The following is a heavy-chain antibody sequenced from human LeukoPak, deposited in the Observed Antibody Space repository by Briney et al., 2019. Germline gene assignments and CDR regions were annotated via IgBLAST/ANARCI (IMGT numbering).Heavy chain of an antibody. D-gene: IGHD1-14*01. CDR1: GGSISNFY. CDR3: ARHGCGNPWFFDL. CDR2: IYFSGTT. V-gene: IGHV4-59*08. J-gene: IGHJ2*01. Sequence: PSETLSLTCTVSGGSISNFYWSWIRQPPGKGPEWLGHIYFSGTTNYNPSLKSRVTVSGDTSRNQFSLELTSVSAADTAVYYCARHGCGNPWFFDLWGRGTLVTVSS.